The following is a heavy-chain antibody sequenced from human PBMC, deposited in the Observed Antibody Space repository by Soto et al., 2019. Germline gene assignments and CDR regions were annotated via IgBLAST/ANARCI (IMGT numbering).Heavy chain of an antibody. CDR1: GYTFTSYD. Sequence: ASVKVSCKASGYTFTSYDINWVRQATGQGLERMGWMNPNSGNTGYAQKFQGRVTMTRNTSISTAYMELSSLRSEDTAVYYCARQGGGDYAYYYYYYMDVWGKGTTVTVS. D-gene: IGHD2-21*02. V-gene: IGHV1-8*01. CDR2: MNPNSGNT. J-gene: IGHJ6*03. CDR3: ARQGGGDYAYYYYYYMDV.